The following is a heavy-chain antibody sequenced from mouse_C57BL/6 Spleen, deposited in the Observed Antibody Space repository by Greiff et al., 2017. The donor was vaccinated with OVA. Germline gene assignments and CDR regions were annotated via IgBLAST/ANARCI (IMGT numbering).Heavy chain of an antibody. CDR2: ISYDGSN. V-gene: IGHV3-6*01. D-gene: IGHD1-1*01. CDR3: AREGITTVVATDYFDY. CDR1: GYSITRGYY. J-gene: IGHJ2*01. Sequence: EVQLVESGPGLVKPSQSLSLPCSVTGYSITRGYYWNWIRQFPGNKLEWMGYISYDGSNNYNPSLKNRISITRDTSKNQFFLKLNSVTTEDTATYYCAREGITTVVATDYFDYWGQGTTLTVSS.